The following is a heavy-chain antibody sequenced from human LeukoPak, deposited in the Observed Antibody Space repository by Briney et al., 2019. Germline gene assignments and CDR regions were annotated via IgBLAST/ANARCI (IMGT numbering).Heavy chain of an antibody. D-gene: IGHD3-22*01. CDR3: AKRDGYYYYFDY. CDR2: ISGSGGST. Sequence: PGGSLRLSCAASGFTFSSYAMSWVRQAPGKGLEWVSAISGSGGSTYYADSVKGRFTISRDNSKNTLHLQMNSLRAEDTAVYYCAKRDGYYYYFDYWGQGTLVTVSS. CDR1: GFTFSSYA. V-gene: IGHV3-23*01. J-gene: IGHJ4*02.